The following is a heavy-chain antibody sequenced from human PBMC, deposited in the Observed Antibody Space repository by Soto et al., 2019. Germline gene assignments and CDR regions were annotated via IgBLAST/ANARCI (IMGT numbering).Heavy chain of an antibody. CDR3: ARVIVYYDYIWGSYRFDAFDV. D-gene: IGHD3-16*02. Sequence: PSQTLSLTCAISGDSVSSNSAAWNWIRQSPSRGLEWLGRTYYRSKWYNDYTVSVKSRITINPDTSKNQFSLQLNSVTPEDTAVYYCARVIVYYDYIWGSYRFDAFDVWGQGTMVTVSS. V-gene: IGHV6-1*01. CDR1: GDSVSSNSAA. CDR2: TYYRSKWYN. J-gene: IGHJ3*01.